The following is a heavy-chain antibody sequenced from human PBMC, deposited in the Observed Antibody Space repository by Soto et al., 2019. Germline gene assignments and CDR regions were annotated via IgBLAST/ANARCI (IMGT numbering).Heavy chain of an antibody. J-gene: IGHJ6*02. CDR1: GFTFSSYG. Sequence: GGSLRLSCAASGFTFSSYGMHWVRQAPGKGLEWVGRIRSKANSYATAYAASVKGRFTISRDDSKNTAYLQMNSLKTEDTAVYYCTTCITIFGVVIRWYGMDLRGQGTTVTGSS. CDR3: TTCITIFGVVIRWYGMDL. CDR2: IRSKANSYAT. D-gene: IGHD3-3*01. V-gene: IGHV3-73*01.